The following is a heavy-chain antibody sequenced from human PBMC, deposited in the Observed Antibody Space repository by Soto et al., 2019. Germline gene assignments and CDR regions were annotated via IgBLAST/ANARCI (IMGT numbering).Heavy chain of an antibody. D-gene: IGHD1-1*01. CDR3: ARDYTGYYYGMDV. V-gene: IGHV1-3*01. Sequence: RASVKVSCKASGYTFTSYAMHWVRQAPGQRLEWMGWINAGNGNTRYSQKFQGRVTITRDTSASTAYMELSSLRSEDTAVYYCARDYTGYYYGMDVWGQGTTVTVSS. CDR1: GYTFTSYA. CDR2: INAGNGNT. J-gene: IGHJ6*02.